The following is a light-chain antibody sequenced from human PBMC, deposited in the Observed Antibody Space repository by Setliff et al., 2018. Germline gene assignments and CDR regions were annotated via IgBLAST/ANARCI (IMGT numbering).Light chain of an antibody. CDR3: SSYAGSTGNV. CDR1: SSDVGGYNY. V-gene: IGLV2-8*01. J-gene: IGLJ1*01. CDR2: EVS. Sequence: QSVLAQPPSASGSPGQSVTISCTGTSSDVGGYNYVSWYQQHPGKAPKLMIYEVSKRPSGVPDRFSGSKSGNTASLTVSGLQAEDEADYYCSSYAGSTGNVFGTGTKVPS.